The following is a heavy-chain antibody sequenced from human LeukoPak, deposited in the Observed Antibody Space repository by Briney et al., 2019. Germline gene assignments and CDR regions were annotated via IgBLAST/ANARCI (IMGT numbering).Heavy chain of an antibody. CDR3: AKESGSNWSPLDS. V-gene: IGHV3-30*18. Sequence: GGSLRLSCAASGFTFSNYGMHWVRQAPGKGLEWVAMISYRGSNKYYADSVKGRFTISRDNSENTLYLQMDSLRADDTAVLYCAKESGSNWSPLDSWGQGTLVTVSS. D-gene: IGHD4-11*01. CDR2: ISYRGSNK. CDR1: GFTFSNYG. J-gene: IGHJ4*02.